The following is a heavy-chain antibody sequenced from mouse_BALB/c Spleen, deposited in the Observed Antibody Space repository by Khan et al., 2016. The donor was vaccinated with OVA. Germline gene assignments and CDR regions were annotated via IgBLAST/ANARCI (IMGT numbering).Heavy chain of an antibody. CDR2: INPSIGAT. CDR3: ARRGLLWDFDY. CDR1: GYTFINYW. J-gene: IGHJ2*01. V-gene: IGHV1-7*01. Sequence: QVQLKESGAELAKPGASVKMSCKASGYTFINYWILWVKQRPGQGLEWIGYINPSIGATENNQKFKDKATLTADKSSRTSYMQLSSLTSEDCAVYYCARRGLLWDFDYWGQGTTLTVSS.